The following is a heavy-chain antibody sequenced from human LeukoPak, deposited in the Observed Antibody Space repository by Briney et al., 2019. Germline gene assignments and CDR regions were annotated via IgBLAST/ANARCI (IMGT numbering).Heavy chain of an antibody. D-gene: IGHD4-11*01. CDR3: ARDRDYSNTERGFDY. CDR2: INPNSGET. Sequence: ASVTVSCKTSGYTFTDYYIHWVRQAPGQGLEWMGWINPNSGETNSAQKFQGRVTMTGDTSISTAYMELRRVTSDDTAVYYCARDRDYSNTERGFDYWGQGTLVTVSS. J-gene: IGHJ4*02. V-gene: IGHV1-2*02. CDR1: GYTFTDYY.